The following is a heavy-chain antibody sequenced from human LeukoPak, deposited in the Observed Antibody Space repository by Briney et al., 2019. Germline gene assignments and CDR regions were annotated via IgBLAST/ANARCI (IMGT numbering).Heavy chain of an antibody. Sequence: PSETLSLTCAVYGGSFSGYYWSWIRQPPGKGLEWIGYIYYSGSTNYNPSLKSRVTISVDTSKNQFSLKLSSVTAADTAVYYCAGGYCSGGSCYGHYYYYGMDVWGQGTTVTVSS. CDR1: GGSFSGYY. D-gene: IGHD2-15*01. V-gene: IGHV4-59*08. CDR3: AGGYCSGGSCYGHYYYYGMDV. J-gene: IGHJ6*02. CDR2: IYYSGST.